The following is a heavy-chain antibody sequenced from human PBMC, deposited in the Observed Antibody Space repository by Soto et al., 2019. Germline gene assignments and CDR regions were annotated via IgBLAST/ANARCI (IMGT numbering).Heavy chain of an antibody. D-gene: IGHD2-2*01. J-gene: IGHJ6*02. Sequence: SVKVSCKASGGTFSSYAISWVRQAPGQGLEWMGGIIPIFATANYAQRFQGRVMITVDESTSTAYMELSSLRSEDTAVYYCARSVSFRYQLLKRGMDVWGQGTTVTVSS. CDR2: IIPIFATA. CDR1: GGTFSSYA. CDR3: ARSVSFRYQLLKRGMDV. V-gene: IGHV1-69*13.